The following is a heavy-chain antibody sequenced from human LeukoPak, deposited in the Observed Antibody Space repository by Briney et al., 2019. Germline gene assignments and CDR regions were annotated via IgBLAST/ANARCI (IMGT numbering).Heavy chain of an antibody. CDR3: ARDIDTAMVTGDI. J-gene: IGHJ3*02. CDR2: IIPTFGTA. V-gene: IGHV1-69*01. CDR1: GGTFSSYA. D-gene: IGHD5-18*01. Sequence: SVKVSCKASGGTFSSYAISWVRQAPGQGLEWMGGIIPTFGTANYAQKFQGRVTITADESTSTAYMELSSLRSEDTAVYYCARDIDTAMVTGDIWGQGTMVTVSS.